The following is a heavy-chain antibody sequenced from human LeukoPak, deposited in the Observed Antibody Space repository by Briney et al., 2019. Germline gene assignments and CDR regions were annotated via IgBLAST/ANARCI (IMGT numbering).Heavy chain of an antibody. V-gene: IGHV3-66*01. Sequence: PGGSLRLSCAASGFTVSSNYMTWVRQAPGKGLEWVSVIYSGGRTHYADSVKGRFTISRDNSKNTMYLQMNSVRVEDTAVYYCARATRRYCSGGSCYSSWFDPWGQGTLVTVSS. CDR2: IYSGGRT. CDR3: ARATRRYCSGGSCYSSWFDP. CDR1: GFTVSSNY. J-gene: IGHJ5*02. D-gene: IGHD2-15*01.